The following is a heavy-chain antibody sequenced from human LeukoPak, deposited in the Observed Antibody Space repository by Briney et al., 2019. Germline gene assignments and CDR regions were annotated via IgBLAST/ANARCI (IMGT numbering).Heavy chain of an antibody. CDR2: INPNSGGT. CDR3: ARDPWRRYFDWFTQIDY. D-gene: IGHD3-9*01. CDR1: GYTFTGYY. V-gene: IGHV1-2*02. Sequence: ASVTVSCKASGYTFTGYYMHWVRQAPGQGLEWMGWINPNSGGTNYAQKFQGRVTMTRDTSISTAYMELSRLRSDATAVYYCARDPWRRYFDWFTQIDYWGQGTLVTVSS. J-gene: IGHJ4*02.